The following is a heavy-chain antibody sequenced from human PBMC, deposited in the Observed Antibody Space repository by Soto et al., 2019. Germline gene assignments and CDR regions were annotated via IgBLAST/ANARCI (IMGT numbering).Heavy chain of an antibody. J-gene: IGHJ6*02. D-gene: IGHD5-18*01. CDR2: INPNSGGT. CDR1: GYTFTGYY. V-gene: IGHV1-2*02. CDR3: AREWVLDTAMAGGYYYGMDV. Sequence: ASVKVSCKASGYTFTGYYIHWVRQAPGQGLEWMGWINPNSGGTNYAQKFQGRVTMTRDTSISTAYMELSRLRSDDTAVYYCAREWVLDTAMAGGYYYGMDVWGQGTTVTVSS.